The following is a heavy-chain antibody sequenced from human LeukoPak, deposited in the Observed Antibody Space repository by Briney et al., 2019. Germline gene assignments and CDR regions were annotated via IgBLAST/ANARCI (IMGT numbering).Heavy chain of an antibody. D-gene: IGHD6-13*01. Sequence: GRSLRLSCAASGFTFSSYAMHWVRQAPGKGLEWVAVISYDGSNKYYADSVKGRFTISRDNSKNTLYLQMNSLRAEDTAVYYCARDAASSSLNYWGQGTLVTVSS. CDR1: GFTFSSYA. CDR2: ISYDGSNK. V-gene: IGHV3-30*07. CDR3: ARDAASSSLNY. J-gene: IGHJ4*02.